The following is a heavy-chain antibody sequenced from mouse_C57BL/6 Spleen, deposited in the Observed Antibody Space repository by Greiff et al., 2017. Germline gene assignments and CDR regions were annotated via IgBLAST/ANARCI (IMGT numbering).Heavy chain of an antibody. CDR2: INYDGSST. J-gene: IGHJ4*01. CDR3: ATYGNGGAMDY. V-gene: IGHV5-16*01. D-gene: IGHD2-1*01. CDR1: GFTFSDYY. Sequence: EVHLVESEGGLVQPGSSMKLSCTASGFTFSDYYMAWVRQVPEKGLEWVANINYDGSSTYYLDSLKSRFIISRDNAKNILYLQMSSLKSEDTATYYCATYGNGGAMDYWGQGTSVTVSS.